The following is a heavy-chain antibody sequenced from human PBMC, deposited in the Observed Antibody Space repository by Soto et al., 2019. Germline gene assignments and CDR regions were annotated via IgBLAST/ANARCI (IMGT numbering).Heavy chain of an antibody. D-gene: IGHD3-3*01. CDR2: ISGSGGST. CDR1: GFTFSSYA. J-gene: IGHJ6*02. CDR3: ASKRITIFGVVIEDYYGMDV. V-gene: IGHV3-23*01. Sequence: GGSLRLSCAASGFTFSSYAMSWVRQAPGKGLEWVSAISGSGGSTYYADSVKGRFTISRDNSKNTLYLQMNSLRAEDTAVYYCASKRITIFGVVIEDYYGMDVWGQGTTVTVSS.